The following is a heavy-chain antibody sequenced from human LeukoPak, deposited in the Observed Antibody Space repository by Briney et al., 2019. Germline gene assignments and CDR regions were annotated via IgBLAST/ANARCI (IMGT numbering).Heavy chain of an antibody. CDR2: ISGSGGST. CDR3: PKDFGEFSGWLSYFDS. J-gene: IGHJ4*02. Sequence: GGSLRLSCAASGFTFSSYAMSWVRQAPGKGLEWVSAISGSGGSTYYADSVKGRFTISRDNSKNTLYLQMNSLRAEDTAVYYCPKDFGEFSGWLSYFDSWAQGTLVTVSS. D-gene: IGHD6-19*01. CDR1: GFTFSSYA. V-gene: IGHV3-23*01.